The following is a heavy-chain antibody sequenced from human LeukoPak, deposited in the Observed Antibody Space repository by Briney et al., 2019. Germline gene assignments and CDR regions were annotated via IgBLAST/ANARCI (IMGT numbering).Heavy chain of an antibody. CDR2: ILGSGGST. Sequence: GGSLRLSCAASGSTFSSYGMSWVRQAPGKGLEWVSAILGSGGSTYYADSVKGRFTISRDNSKNTLYLQMNSLRAEDTAVYYCAKGIAAAAPLDYWGQGTLVTVSS. D-gene: IGHD6-13*01. CDR1: GSTFSSYG. J-gene: IGHJ4*02. CDR3: AKGIAAAAPLDY. V-gene: IGHV3-23*01.